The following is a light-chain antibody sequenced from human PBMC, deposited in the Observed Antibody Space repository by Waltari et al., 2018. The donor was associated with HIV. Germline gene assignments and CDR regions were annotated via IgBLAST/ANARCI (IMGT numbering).Light chain of an antibody. V-gene: IGLV2-14*01. J-gene: IGLJ2*01. CDR2: AVS. Sequence: QSALTQPASVSGSPGQSITISCTGTSRDVGGYNYVSWYQQHQDKAPKLMIYAVSNRPSGVSNRFSGSKSGNTASLTISGLQAEDEADYYCTSYTSSSTVVFGGGTKLTVL. CDR1: SRDVGGYNY. CDR3: TSYTSSSTVV.